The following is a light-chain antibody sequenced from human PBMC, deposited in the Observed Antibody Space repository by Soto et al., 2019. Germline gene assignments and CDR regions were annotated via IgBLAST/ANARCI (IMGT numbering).Light chain of an antibody. J-gene: IGLJ2*01. CDR1: SGSIASDY. CDR3: QSVDGKYVV. Sequence: NFMLPQPHSVSESPGQTVNISCTRSSGSIASDYVQWYQQRPGSAPINVIFEDSQRPSGVPDRFSGSIDSSSNSASLTISRLTTEDAADYYCQSVDGKYVVFGGGTKLTVL. CDR2: EDS. V-gene: IGLV6-57*04.